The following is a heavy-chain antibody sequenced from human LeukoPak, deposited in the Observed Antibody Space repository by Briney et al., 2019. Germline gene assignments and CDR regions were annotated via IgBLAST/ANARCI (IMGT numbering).Heavy chain of an antibody. Sequence: SETLSLTCTVSGGSISSYYWSWIRQPPGKGLEWIGYIYYSGSTNYNPSLKSRVTISVDTSKNQFSLKLSSVTAADTAVYYCARGIDLSPPLYCSSTSCRPRDAFDIWGQGTMVTVSS. CDR3: ARGIDLSPPLYCSSTSCRPRDAFDI. D-gene: IGHD2-2*01. V-gene: IGHV4-59*01. CDR2: IYYSGST. J-gene: IGHJ3*02. CDR1: GGSISSYY.